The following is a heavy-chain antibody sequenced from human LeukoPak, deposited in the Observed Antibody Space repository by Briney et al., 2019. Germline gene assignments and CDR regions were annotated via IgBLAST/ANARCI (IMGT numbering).Heavy chain of an antibody. J-gene: IGHJ4*02. Sequence: GASVKVSCKKSAYYFPVFGISWVRQAPGQGVGWMGWISGYNGRTIYAQTVQDRVTMTTDTSTTTVYMELRSLKFNDTAVYYSSSETSEEDREPSGYFYYWGQGSLVIVSS. CDR2: ISGYNGRT. CDR3: SSETSEEDREPSGYFYY. V-gene: IGHV1-18*01. CDR1: AYYFPVFG. D-gene: IGHD1-26*01.